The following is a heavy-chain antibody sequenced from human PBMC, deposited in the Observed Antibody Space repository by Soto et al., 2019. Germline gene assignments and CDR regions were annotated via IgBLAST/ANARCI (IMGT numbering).Heavy chain of an antibody. CDR3: ARQALLRFLEWLPDWFDP. J-gene: IGHJ5*02. CDR2: IYYSGST. Sequence: SETLSLTCTVSGGSISSSSYYWGWIRPPPGKGLEWIGSIYYSGSTYYNPSLKSRVTISVDTSKNQFSLKLSSVTAADTAVYYCARQALLRFLEWLPDWFDPWGQGTLVTVSS. D-gene: IGHD3-3*01. V-gene: IGHV4-39*01. CDR1: GGSISSSSYY.